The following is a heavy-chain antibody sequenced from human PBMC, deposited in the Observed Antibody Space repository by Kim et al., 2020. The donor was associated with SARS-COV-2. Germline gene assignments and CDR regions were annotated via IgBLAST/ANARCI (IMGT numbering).Heavy chain of an antibody. D-gene: IGHD5-18*01. CDR1: GFTFSSYS. V-gene: IGHV3-21*01. J-gene: IGHJ4*02. CDR3: ARTIQLWLRDLGY. Sequence: PGGSLRLSCAASGFTFSSYSMNWVRQAPGKGLEWVSSISSSSSYIYYADSVKGRFTISRDNAKNSLYLQMNSLRAEDTAVYYCARTIQLWLRDLGYWGQGTLVTISS. CDR2: ISSSSSYI.